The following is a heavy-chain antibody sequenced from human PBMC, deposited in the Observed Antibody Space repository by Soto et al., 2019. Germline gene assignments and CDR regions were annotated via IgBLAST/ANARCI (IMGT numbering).Heavy chain of an antibody. Sequence: GGSLRLSCAASGFTFNPYGMHWVRQAPGKGLEWVAVISYDGSEKYYVDSVKGRFTISKDNSKNTQHLQMNSLRPEDTAVYYCSKSPNFYCCCSNCYKYHLGHWGQGTRVTVSS. CDR2: ISYDGSEK. CDR1: GFTFNPYG. D-gene: IGHD2-2*02. V-gene: IGHV3-30*18. J-gene: IGHJ4*02. CDR3: SKSPNFYCCCSNCYKYHLGH.